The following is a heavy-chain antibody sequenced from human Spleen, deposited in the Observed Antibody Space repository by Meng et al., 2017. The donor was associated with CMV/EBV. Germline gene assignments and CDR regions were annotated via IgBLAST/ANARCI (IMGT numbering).Heavy chain of an antibody. D-gene: IGHD2-2*01. V-gene: IGHV3-30-3*01. CDR2: ISYDGSNK. CDR1: GFTFSSYA. Sequence: SGFTFSSYAMHWVRQAPGKGLEWVAVISYDGSNKYYADSVKGRFTISRDNSKNTLYLQMNSLRAEDTAVYYCARGDVVVPAAILFDYWGQGTLVTVSS. J-gene: IGHJ4*02. CDR3: ARGDVVVPAAILFDY.